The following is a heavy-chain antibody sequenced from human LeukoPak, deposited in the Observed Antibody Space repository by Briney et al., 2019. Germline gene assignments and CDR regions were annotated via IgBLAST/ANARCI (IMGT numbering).Heavy chain of an antibody. J-gene: IGHJ3*02. D-gene: IGHD3-22*01. Sequence: SETLSLTCTVSGYSISSGYYWGWIRQPPGKGLEWIGSIYHSGSTYYNPSLKSRVTISVDTSKNQFSLKLSSVTAADTAVYFCARGPHSYDSSGAFDIWGQGTMVTVSS. V-gene: IGHV4-38-2*02. CDR2: IYHSGST. CDR3: ARGPHSYDSSGAFDI. CDR1: GYSISSGYY.